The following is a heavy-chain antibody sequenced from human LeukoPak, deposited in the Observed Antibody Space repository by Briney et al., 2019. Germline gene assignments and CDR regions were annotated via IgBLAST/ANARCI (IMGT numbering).Heavy chain of an antibody. D-gene: IGHD3-3*01. J-gene: IGHJ6*03. CDR1: GGSFSGYY. CDR3: ARGTTHYDFWSGTPENYYYMDV. V-gene: IGHV4-34*01. Sequence: PSETLSLTCAVYGGSFSGYYWSWIRQPPGKGLEWIGEINHSGSTNYNPSLKSRVTISVDTSKNQFSLKLSSVTAADTAVYYCARGTTHYDFWSGTPENYYYMDVWGKGTTVTVSS. CDR2: INHSGST.